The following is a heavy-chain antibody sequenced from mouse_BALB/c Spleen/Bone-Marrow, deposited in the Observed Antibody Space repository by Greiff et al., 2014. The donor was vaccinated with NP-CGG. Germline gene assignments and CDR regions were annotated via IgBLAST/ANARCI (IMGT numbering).Heavy chain of an antibody. Sequence: VKVEESGPGLVSPSQSLSISCTVSGFSLTSYGVHWVRQPPGKGLEWLGVIWADGSTNYNSALMSRLSISKDNSKSQVFLKMNSLQTDDTAMYYCARITTATGAMDYRGQGPSVTVSS. CDR1: GFSLTSYG. D-gene: IGHD1-2*01. CDR3: ARITTATGAMDY. J-gene: IGHJ4*01. CDR2: IWADGST. V-gene: IGHV2-9*02.